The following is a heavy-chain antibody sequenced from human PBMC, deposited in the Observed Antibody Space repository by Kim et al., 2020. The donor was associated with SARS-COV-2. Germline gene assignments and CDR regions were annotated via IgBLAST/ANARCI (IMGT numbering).Heavy chain of an antibody. CDR1: GYTYTNYG. D-gene: IGHD5-12*01. V-gene: IGHV1-3*01. CDR2: SNDGDGNI. CDR3: ARDLHHSGYDY. Sequence: ASVNVSCKASGYTYTNYGIQCVRQAPGQEPEWMGWSNDGDGNIKYSQKFQGRATLTWDTSASTAYMELRALTSEDKAVYYCARDLHHSGYDYWGKGTLVTVSS. J-gene: IGHJ4*02.